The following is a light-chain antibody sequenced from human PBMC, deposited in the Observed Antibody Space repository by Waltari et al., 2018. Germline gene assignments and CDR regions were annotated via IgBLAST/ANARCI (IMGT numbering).Light chain of an antibody. CDR2: KAS. CDR3: QQYNSYSLLT. J-gene: IGKJ4*01. Sequence: TCRASQSISNWLAWYQHKPGKAPKLLIYKASTLESGVPSRFSGSGSGTEFTLTISSLQPDDFATYYCQQYNSYSLLTFGGGTKVEIK. V-gene: IGKV1-5*03. CDR1: QSISNW.